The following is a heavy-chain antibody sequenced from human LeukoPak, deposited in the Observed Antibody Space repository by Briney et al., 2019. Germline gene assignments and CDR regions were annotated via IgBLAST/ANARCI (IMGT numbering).Heavy chain of an antibody. CDR3: TTSPAVAS. CDR1: GFTVSNNY. D-gene: IGHD4-23*01. J-gene: IGHJ5*02. Sequence: GGSLRLSCAASGFTVSNNYMTWVRQAPGKGLEWVSLIYSGGTTFYTDSVKGRSTISRDSSKNTLYLQMNNLKAEDTAVYYCTTSPAVASWGQGTLVTVSS. CDR2: IYSGGTT. V-gene: IGHV3-53*01.